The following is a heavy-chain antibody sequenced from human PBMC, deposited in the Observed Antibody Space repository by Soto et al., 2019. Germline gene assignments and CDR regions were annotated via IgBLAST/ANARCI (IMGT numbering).Heavy chain of an antibody. V-gene: IGHV3-21*01. CDR2: ISSSSSYI. CDR1: GFTFSSYS. D-gene: IGHD6-19*01. J-gene: IGHJ4*02. Sequence: EVQLVESGGGLVKPGGSLRLSCAASGFTFSSYSMNWVRQAPGKGLEWVSSISSSSSYIYYADSVKGRFTISRDNAKNLLYLQMTSLRSEDTAVYYCARVGIPVAGTLWCQGTLVTVSS. CDR3: ARVGIPVAGTL.